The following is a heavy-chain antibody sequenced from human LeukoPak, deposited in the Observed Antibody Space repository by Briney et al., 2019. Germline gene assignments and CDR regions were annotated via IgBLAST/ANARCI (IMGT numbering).Heavy chain of an antibody. D-gene: IGHD5-12*01. CDR1: GFTSTNYA. J-gene: IGHJ4*02. Sequence: GGSLRLSCAASGFTSTNYAMNWVRQAPGKGLEWVSILIGSSGSTDYADPVKGRFTISRDTSKNTLFLQMNSLRAEDTAIYYCAKGAYDYIEMGYFDSWGQGTLVTVSS. CDR2: LIGSSGST. V-gene: IGHV3-23*01. CDR3: AKGAYDYIEMGYFDS.